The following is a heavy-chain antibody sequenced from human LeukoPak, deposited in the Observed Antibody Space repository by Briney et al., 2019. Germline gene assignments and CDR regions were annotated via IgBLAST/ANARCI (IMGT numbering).Heavy chain of an antibody. D-gene: IGHD6-19*01. J-gene: IGHJ6*03. CDR3: ARSSGWYHRGPDYYYYYMDV. Sequence: PGGSLRLSCAASGFTFSSYEMNWVRQAPGKGLVWVAYIDFSGSTIYHADSVKGRFTISRDNAKNSLYLQMNSLRAEDTAIYYCARSSGWYHRGPDYYYYYMDVWGKGTTVTVS. V-gene: IGHV3-48*03. CDR2: IDFSGSTI. CDR1: GFTFSSYE.